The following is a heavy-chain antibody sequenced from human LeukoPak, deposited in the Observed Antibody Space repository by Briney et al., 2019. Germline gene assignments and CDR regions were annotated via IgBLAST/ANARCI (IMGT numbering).Heavy chain of an antibody. J-gene: IGHJ6*03. CDR2: INTDGSST. CDR1: GFTFSSYW. D-gene: IGHD6-13*01. V-gene: IGHV3-74*01. CDR3: ARPPNSGAAPYYYMDV. Sequence: GGSLSLSCAASGFTFSSYWMHWVRQAPGKGLVWVSRINTDGSSTSYADSVKGRFTISRDNAKNTLYLQVNSLRAEDTAVYYCARPPNSGAAPYYYMDVWGKGTTVTVSS.